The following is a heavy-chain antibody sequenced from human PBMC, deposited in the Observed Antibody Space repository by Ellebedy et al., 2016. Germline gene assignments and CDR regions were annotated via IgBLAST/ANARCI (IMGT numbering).Heavy chain of an antibody. V-gene: IGHV1-2*02. CDR3: ARDRSSSHH. J-gene: IGHJ5*02. Sequence: ASVKVSXKASGYTFTGYYMHWVRQAPGQGLEWMGWINPNSGGTNYAQKLQDRVTMTTDTSTSTAYMELRSLRSDDTAVYYCARDRSSSHHWGQGTLVTVSS. CDR1: GYTFTGYY. D-gene: IGHD2-2*01. CDR2: INPNSGGT.